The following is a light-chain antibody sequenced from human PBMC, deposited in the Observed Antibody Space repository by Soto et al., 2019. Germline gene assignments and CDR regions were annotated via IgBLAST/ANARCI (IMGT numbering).Light chain of an antibody. CDR1: QGIGDR. Sequence: DKQMTQSPSTLSASVGDRVTITCRASQGIGDRLAWYQQKPGKVPQLLIYFASTLGSGVPSRFSGSGSGTDFTLTISSLQSADFAVYYCQQYNSWPLTFGGGTKV. V-gene: IGKV1-5*01. CDR2: FAS. CDR3: QQYNSWPLT. J-gene: IGKJ4*01.